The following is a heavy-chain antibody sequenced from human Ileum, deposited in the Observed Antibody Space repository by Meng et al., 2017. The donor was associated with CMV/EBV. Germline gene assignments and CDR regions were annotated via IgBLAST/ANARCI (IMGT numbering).Heavy chain of an antibody. CDR2: INLKSGGT. Sequence: ASVKVSCKASGYSFTDYYIHWVRQAPGQGLEWMGWINLKSGGTKFEQKFKGRVTMTRDSPISIAYMEVSGLKSDDTAVYYCARLYSSGLDVWGQGTTVTVSS. J-gene: IGHJ6*02. D-gene: IGHD3-22*01. V-gene: IGHV1-2*02. CDR3: ARLYSSGLDV. CDR1: GYSFTDYY.